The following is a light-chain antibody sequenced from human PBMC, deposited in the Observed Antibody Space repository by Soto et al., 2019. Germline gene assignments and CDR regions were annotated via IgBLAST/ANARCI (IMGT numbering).Light chain of an antibody. CDR2: END. Sequence: QSVLTQPPSVSAAPGQKVTISCSRTSSNIGNNYVSWYQQLPGTAPKLLIYENDERPSEIPDRFSGSKSGTSATLGITGLQTGDEADYYCGTWDSSLSAWVFGGGTKLTVL. CDR3: GTWDSSLSAWV. CDR1: SSNIGNNY. J-gene: IGLJ3*02. V-gene: IGLV1-51*02.